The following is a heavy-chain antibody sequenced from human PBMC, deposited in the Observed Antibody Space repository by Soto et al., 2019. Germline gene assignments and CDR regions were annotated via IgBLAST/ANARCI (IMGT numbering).Heavy chain of an antibody. J-gene: IGHJ4*02. CDR3: ATRSPAFDY. V-gene: IGHV1-18*03. Sequence: ASVKVSCKTSGYTFTNYGISWVRQAPGQGLEWMGWITTDKGKTTNAQKFQGRVTMTTDTSTSTAYMELRSLRSDDMAMYYCATRSPAFDYWGQGTLVTVSS. CDR1: GYTFTNYG. CDR2: ITTDKGKT.